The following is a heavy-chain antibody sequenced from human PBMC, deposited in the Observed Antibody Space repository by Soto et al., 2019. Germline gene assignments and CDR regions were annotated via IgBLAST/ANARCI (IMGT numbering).Heavy chain of an antibody. V-gene: IGHV3-23*01. CDR3: AKDRNGILRYFDWSFDY. D-gene: IGHD3-9*01. Sequence: GGSLRLSCAASGFTFSSYAMSWVRQAPGKGLEWVSALSGGGGSTYYADSVKGRFTISRDNSKNTLYLQMNSLRAEDTALYYCAKDRNGILRYFDWSFDYWGQGTLVTVSS. CDR1: GFTFSSYA. J-gene: IGHJ4*02. CDR2: LSGGGGST.